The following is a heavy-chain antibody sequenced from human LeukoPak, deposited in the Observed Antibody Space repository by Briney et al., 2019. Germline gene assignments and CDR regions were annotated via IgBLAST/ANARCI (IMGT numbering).Heavy chain of an antibody. CDR2: IKGDESAR. CDR1: GFTFSTYW. V-gene: IGHV3-7*01. J-gene: IGHJ4*02. D-gene: IGHD1-26*01. Sequence: GGSLRLSCAASGFTFSTYWMAWVRQAPGKGLEWVANIKGDESARHQADSVKGRFTISRDNAQNSVYLQMSSLRGEDTAVYYCAGDVGGSLDYWGQGTLVTVSS. CDR3: AGDVGGSLDY.